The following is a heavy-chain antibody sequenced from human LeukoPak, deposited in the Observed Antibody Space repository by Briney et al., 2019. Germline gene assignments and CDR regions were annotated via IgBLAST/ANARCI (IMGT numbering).Heavy chain of an antibody. D-gene: IGHD1-7*01. CDR2: IYSGGST. CDR3: ARDPSGTTGMDV. CDR1: GFTVSSNY. V-gene: IGHV3-66*01. J-gene: IGHJ6*02. Sequence: PGGSLRLSCAASGFTVSSNYMSWVRQAPGKGPEWVSVIYSGGSTYYADSVKGRFTISRDNSKNTLYLQMNSLRAEDTAVYYCARDPSGTTGMDVWGQGTTVTVSS.